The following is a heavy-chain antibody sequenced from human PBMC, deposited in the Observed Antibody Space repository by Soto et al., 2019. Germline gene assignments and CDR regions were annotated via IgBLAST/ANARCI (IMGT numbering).Heavy chain of an antibody. CDR2: INPKSGGT. CDR3: ARDLAKGGGSAGFDY. D-gene: IGHD1-26*01. CDR1: GYTFTVYY. J-gene: IGHJ4*02. Sequence: QVQLVQSGAEVKKPGASVNVSCKASGYTFTVYYMHWVRQAPRQGLEWMGWINPKSGGTMYPQKFQGRVTIPWDTSISTAYMALTRLRSDDTAVYYCARDLAKGGGSAGFDYWGQGTLVTVSS. V-gene: IGHV1-2*02.